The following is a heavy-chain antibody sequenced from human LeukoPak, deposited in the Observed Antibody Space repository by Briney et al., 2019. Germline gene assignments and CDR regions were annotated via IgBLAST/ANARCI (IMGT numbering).Heavy chain of an antibody. CDR2: ISNSGSNT. J-gene: IGHJ4*02. CDR1: GFTFSSYS. Sequence: GGSLRLSCAASGFTFSSYSMNWVRQAPGKGLEWVSGISNSGSNTYYADSVKGRFTISRDNSKNTLYLQMNSLRTEDTAVYYCANVRSSSCYAALDYWGQGTLVIVSS. D-gene: IGHD2-2*01. V-gene: IGHV3-23*01. CDR3: ANVRSSSCYAALDY.